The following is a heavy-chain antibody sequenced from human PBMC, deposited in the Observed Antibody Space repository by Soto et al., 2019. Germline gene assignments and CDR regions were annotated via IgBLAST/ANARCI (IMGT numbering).Heavy chain of an antibody. Sequence: GASVKVSRKASGYRLRGNYIHRVRQTPGKGLEWMGWINPNRSGTVYAQKFQGRVTMTRDTSLTTVYMQRNRLTSDDSTLYYCARDLIVDGPDNYAMDVWGQGTTVTVS. D-gene: IGHD3-22*01. CDR2: INPNRSGT. CDR3: ARDLIVDGPDNYAMDV. J-gene: IGHJ6*02. V-gene: IGHV1-2*02. CDR1: GYRLRGNY.